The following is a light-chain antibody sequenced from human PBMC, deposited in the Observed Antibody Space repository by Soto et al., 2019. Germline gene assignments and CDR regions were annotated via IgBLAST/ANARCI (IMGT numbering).Light chain of an antibody. CDR3: SSYTSSSTLGV. CDR1: SSDVGGYNY. Sequence: QSALTQPASVSESPGQSITISCTGTSSDVGGYNYVSWYQQHPGKAPKLMIYDVSNRPSGVSNRFSGSKSGNTASLTISGLQAEDEADYYCSSYTSSSTLGVFGTGTKLTVL. V-gene: IGLV2-14*01. CDR2: DVS. J-gene: IGLJ1*01.